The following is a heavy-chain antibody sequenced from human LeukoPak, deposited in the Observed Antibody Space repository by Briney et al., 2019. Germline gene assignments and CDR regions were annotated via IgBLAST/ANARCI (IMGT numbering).Heavy chain of an antibody. CDR3: AKNSGVYYYGMDV. CDR1: GFTFSSYW. D-gene: IGHD3-3*01. J-gene: IGHJ6*02. V-gene: IGHV3-23*01. CDR2: INWNGGST. Sequence: GGSLRLSCAASGFTFSSYWMHWVRQAPGKGLEWVSGINWNGGSTGYADSVKGRFTISRDNSKNTLYLQMNSLRAEDTAVYYCAKNSGVYYYGMDVWGQGTTVTVSS.